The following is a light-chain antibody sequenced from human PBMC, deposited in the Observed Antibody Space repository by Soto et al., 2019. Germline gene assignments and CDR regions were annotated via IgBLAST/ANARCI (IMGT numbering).Light chain of an antibody. CDR1: SSDVGSSNG. J-gene: IGLJ1*01. V-gene: IGLV2-18*02. Sequence: QSALTQPPSVSGSPGQSVAISCTGSSSDVGSSNGVSWYQQPPGTAPKLMIYDVSNRPSGVPDRFSGSKSGNTASLTISGLQAEDEADYYCSSYTTSSTYVFGTGTKVTVL. CDR3: SSYTTSSTYV. CDR2: DVS.